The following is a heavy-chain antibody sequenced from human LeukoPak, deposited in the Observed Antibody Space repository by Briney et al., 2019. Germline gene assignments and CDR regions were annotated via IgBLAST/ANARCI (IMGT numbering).Heavy chain of an antibody. J-gene: IGHJ4*02. V-gene: IGHV4-59*08. Sequence: PSETLSLTCTVSGGSISSYYWSWIRQPPGKGLEWIGYIYYSGSTNYNPSLKSRVTISVDTSKNQFSLKLSPVTAADTAVYYCARGLYDILTGYYTDYWGQGTLVTVSS. CDR2: IYYSGST. CDR1: GGSISSYY. CDR3: ARGLYDILTGYYTDY. D-gene: IGHD3-9*01.